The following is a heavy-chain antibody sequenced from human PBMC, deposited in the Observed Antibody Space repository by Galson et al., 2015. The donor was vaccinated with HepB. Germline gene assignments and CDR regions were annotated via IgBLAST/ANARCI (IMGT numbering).Heavy chain of an antibody. CDR3: VERAVAGPLSWFDP. V-gene: IGHV4-34*01. D-gene: IGHD6-19*01. J-gene: IGHJ5*02. CDR2: TNHSGST. CDR1: GGSFSGYY. Sequence: AVYGGSFSGYYWSWIRQPPGKGLEWIGETNHSGSTNYNPSFKSRVTILVDTSQNQFSLKLRSVTAADAAVYYCVERAVAGPLSWFDPWGQGTLVTVSS.